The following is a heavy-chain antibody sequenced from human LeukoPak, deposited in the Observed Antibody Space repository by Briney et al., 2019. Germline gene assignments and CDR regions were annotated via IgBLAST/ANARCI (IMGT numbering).Heavy chain of an antibody. CDR2: INHSGST. D-gene: IGHD3-10*01. J-gene: IGHJ4*02. V-gene: IGHV4-34*01. CDR3: ARGLKYYCGSGSYLPFDY. Sequence: SETLSLTCAVYGGSFSGYYWSWIRQPPGKGLEWIGEINHSGSTNYNPSLKSRVTISVDTSKNQFSLKLSSVTAADTAVYYCARGLKYYCGSGSYLPFDYWGQGTLVTVSS. CDR1: GGSFSGYY.